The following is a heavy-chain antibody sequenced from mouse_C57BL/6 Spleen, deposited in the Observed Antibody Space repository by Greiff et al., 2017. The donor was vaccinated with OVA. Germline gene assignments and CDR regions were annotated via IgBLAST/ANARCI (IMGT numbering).Heavy chain of an antibody. D-gene: IGHD1-1*01. CDR1: GYAFTNYL. Sequence: QVQLQQSGAELVRPGTSVKVSCNASGYAFTNYLIEWVKQRPGQGLEWIGVINPGSGGTNYNEKFKGKATLTADKSSSTAYMQLSSLTSEDSAVYFCARSYYYGSSPPLSWGQGTLVTVSA. CDR3: ARSYYYGSSPPLS. J-gene: IGHJ3*01. V-gene: IGHV1-54*01. CDR2: INPGSGGT.